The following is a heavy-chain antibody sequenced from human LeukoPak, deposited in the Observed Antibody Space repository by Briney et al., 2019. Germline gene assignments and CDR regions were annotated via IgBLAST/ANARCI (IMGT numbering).Heavy chain of an antibody. CDR3: AGDPHYYDSSGSLGF. Sequence: VKVSCTTSLYTFTRYVISWVRQAPRHGVEWMGGISAYNGNTNYPQKLQGRVTMTTDTSTSTAYMVLRSLRSDDTAVYYCAGDPHYYDSSGSLGFWGQGTLVTVSS. V-gene: IGHV1-18*01. CDR1: LYTFTRYV. CDR2: ISAYNGNT. J-gene: IGHJ4*02. D-gene: IGHD3-22*01.